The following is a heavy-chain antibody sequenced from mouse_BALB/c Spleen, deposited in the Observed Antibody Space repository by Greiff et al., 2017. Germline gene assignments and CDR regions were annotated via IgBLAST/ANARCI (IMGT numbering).Heavy chain of an antibody. J-gene: IGHJ4*01. CDR1: GFTFSSYA. Sequence: EVQRVESGGGLVKPGGSLKLSCAASGFTFSSYAMSWVRQTPEKRLEWVGTISSGGSYTYYPDSVKGRFTISRDNAKNTLYLQMSSLRSEDTAMYYCARRRYYRYDRGDAMDYWGEGTSVTVSS. CDR2: ISSGGSYT. CDR3: ARRRYYRYDRGDAMDY. D-gene: IGHD2-14*01. V-gene: IGHV5-9-3*01.